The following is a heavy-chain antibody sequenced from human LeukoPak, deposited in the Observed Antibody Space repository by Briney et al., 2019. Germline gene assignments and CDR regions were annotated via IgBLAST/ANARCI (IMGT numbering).Heavy chain of an antibody. CDR3: ARDGPEYSSSYSWFDP. J-gene: IGHJ5*02. Sequence: SQTLSLTCTVSGGSISSGGYYWSWIRQHPGKGLEWIGYIYYSGSTYYNPSLKSRVTISVDTSKNQFSLKLSSVTAADTAVYYCARDGPEYSSSYSWFDPWGQGTLVTVSS. CDR2: IYYSGST. D-gene: IGHD6-6*01. V-gene: IGHV4-31*03. CDR1: GGSISSGGYY.